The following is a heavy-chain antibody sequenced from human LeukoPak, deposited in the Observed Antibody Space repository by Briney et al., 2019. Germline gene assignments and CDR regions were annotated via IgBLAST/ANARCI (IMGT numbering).Heavy chain of an antibody. CDR2: ISAYNGNT. Sequence: ASVKVSCKASGYTFTSYGISWVRQAPGQGLEWMGWISAYNGNTNYAQKLQGRVTMTTDTSTSTAYMELRSLRSDDTAVYYCARDRYYDFWSGYYFLTNWFDPWGQGTLVTVSS. V-gene: IGHV1-18*01. J-gene: IGHJ5*02. D-gene: IGHD3-3*01. CDR3: ARDRYYDFWSGYYFLTNWFDP. CDR1: GYTFTSYG.